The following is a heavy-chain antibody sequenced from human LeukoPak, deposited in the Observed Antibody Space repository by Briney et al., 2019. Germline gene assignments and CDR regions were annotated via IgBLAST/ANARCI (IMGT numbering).Heavy chain of an antibody. CDR2: IYPNGGT. J-gene: IGHJ4*02. CDR3: ARTKRTSHYYFDY. D-gene: IGHD2-2*01. CDR1: GGSITGYY. Sequence: SENLSLTCSGSGGSITGYYWSWIRQPAGKGLEWIGRIYPNGGTNYNPSLKSRATMSVDTSKNQFSLKLTSVTAADTAMYYCARTKRTSHYYFDYWGQGTLATVSS. V-gene: IGHV4-4*07.